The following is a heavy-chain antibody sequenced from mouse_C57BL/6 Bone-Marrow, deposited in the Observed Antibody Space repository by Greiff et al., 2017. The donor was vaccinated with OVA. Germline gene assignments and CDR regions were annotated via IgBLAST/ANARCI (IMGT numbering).Heavy chain of an antibody. CDR1: GFTFSDYG. CDR3: ARGGYDDGRYFDV. Sequence: VQLKESGGGLVKPGGSLKLSCAASGFTFSDYGMHWVRQAPEKGLEWVAYISSGSSTIYYADTVKGRVTISRDNAKNTLFLQMTSLRSEDTAMYYCARGGYDDGRYFDVWGTGTTVTVSS. D-gene: IGHD2-2*01. J-gene: IGHJ1*03. V-gene: IGHV5-17*01. CDR2: ISSGSSTI.